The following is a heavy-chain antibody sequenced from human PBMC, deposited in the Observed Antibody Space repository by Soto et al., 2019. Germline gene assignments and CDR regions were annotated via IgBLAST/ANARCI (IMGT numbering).Heavy chain of an antibody. D-gene: IGHD6-19*01. Sequence: QVQLVESGGGVVQPGRSLRLSCAASGFTFSSYGMHWVRQAPGKGLEWVAVISYDGSNKYYADSVKGRFTISRDNSKNTLYLQMNSLRAEDTAVYYCAKAWYSSGWYPDYWGQGTLVTVSS. V-gene: IGHV3-30*18. J-gene: IGHJ4*02. CDR2: ISYDGSNK. CDR3: AKAWYSSGWYPDY. CDR1: GFTFSSYG.